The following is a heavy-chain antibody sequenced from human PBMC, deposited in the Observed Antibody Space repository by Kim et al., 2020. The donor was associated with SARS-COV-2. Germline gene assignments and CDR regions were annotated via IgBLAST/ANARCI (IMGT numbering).Heavy chain of an antibody. V-gene: IGHV4-59*01. CDR1: GGSISSYY. CDR3: ARNRVAAAEYYYYYYGMDV. J-gene: IGHJ6*02. Sequence: SETLSLTCTVSGGSISSYYWSWIRQPPGKGLEWIGYIYYSGSTNYNPSLKSRVTISVDTSKNQFSLKLSSVTAADTAVYYCARNRVAAAEYYYYYYGMDVWGQGTTVTVSS. D-gene: IGHD6-13*01. CDR2: IYYSGST.